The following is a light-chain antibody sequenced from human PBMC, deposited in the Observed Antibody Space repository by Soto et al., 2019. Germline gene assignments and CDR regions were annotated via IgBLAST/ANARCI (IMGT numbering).Light chain of an antibody. CDR2: DAS. V-gene: IGKV3-11*01. Sequence: IVLTQSPATLSLSPGEKATLSCRASQSVGSYLSWYQHKPCQAPRLLIFDASHRASGIPPRFSGSGSRTDFTFTITSLEPEDFAVYYCQQRSYWPTYTFGQGTRLEIK. CDR3: QQRSYWPTYT. J-gene: IGKJ2*01. CDR1: QSVGSY.